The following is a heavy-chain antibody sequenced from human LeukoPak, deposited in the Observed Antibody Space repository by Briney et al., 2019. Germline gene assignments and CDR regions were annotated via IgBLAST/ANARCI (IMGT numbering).Heavy chain of an antibody. D-gene: IGHD1-26*01. CDR1: GLIVSSDY. CDR2: IYSGGRT. J-gene: IGHJ6*02. V-gene: IGHV3-53*01. CDR3: ARGNSGSSYVEYYYGMDV. Sequence: GGSLRLSCVASGLIVSSDYMSWVRHAPGKGLEWVSVIYSGGRTYYADSVKGRFTISRDNTKNTLYLQMNSLRAEDTAVYYCARGNSGSSYVEYYYGMDVWGQGTTVTVSS.